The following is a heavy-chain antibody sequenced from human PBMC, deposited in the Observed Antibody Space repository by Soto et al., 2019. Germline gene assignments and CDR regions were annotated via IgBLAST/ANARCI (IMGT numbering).Heavy chain of an antibody. Sequence: LRLSCAASGFTFSSYTMHWVRQAPGKGLEWVSSISTGSSYIYYADSLKGRFTISRDNAGNSLYLQMNSLRAEDTAVYYCAREMKQLVQEGFLQHWGQGTLVTV. CDR3: AREMKQLVQEGFLQH. V-gene: IGHV3-21*01. CDR1: GFTFSSYT. D-gene: IGHD6-13*01. CDR2: ISTGSSYI. J-gene: IGHJ1*01.